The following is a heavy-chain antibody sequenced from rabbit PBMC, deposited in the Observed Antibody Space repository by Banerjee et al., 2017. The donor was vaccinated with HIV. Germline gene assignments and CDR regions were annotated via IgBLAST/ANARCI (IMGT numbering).Heavy chain of an antibody. CDR2: ITTSDRT. J-gene: IGHJ4*01. D-gene: IGHD7-1*01. Sequence: QQQLVESGGGLVKPGGTLTLTCKASGFSFSSGYGMCWVRQAPGKGLEWIACITTSDRTYYASWAKGRFTISKTSSTTVTLQMTSLTAADTATCFCARDGGGTGILNLWGPGTLVTVS. CDR1: GFSFSSGYG. CDR3: ARDGGGTGILNL. V-gene: IGHV1S45*01.